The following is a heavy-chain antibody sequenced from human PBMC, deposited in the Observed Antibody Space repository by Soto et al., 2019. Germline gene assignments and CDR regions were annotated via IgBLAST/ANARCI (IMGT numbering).Heavy chain of an antibody. J-gene: IGHJ6*02. CDR1: GGSVSSGSYY. V-gene: IGHV4-61*01. Sequence: SETLSLTCTVSGGSVSSGSYYWSWIRQPPGKGLEWIGYIYYSGSTNYNPSLKSRVTISVDTSKNQFSLKLSSVTAADTAVYYCARDLVDAYCSSTSCYPGYYYGMDVWGQGTTVTVSS. D-gene: IGHD2-2*01. CDR2: IYYSGST. CDR3: ARDLVDAYCSSTSCYPGYYYGMDV.